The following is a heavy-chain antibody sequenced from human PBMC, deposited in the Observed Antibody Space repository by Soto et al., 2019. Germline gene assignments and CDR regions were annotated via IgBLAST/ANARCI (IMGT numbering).Heavy chain of an antibody. V-gene: IGHV1-2*02. CDR3: ARASQMVIKPDYYAMDI. CDR2: ISPNSGGT. CDR1: GYTFNRDY. J-gene: IGHJ6*02. D-gene: IGHD3-22*01. Sequence: QVRLVQSGAEVKKPGASVKVSCKASGYTFNRDYLHWVRQAPGPGLEWMGWISPNSGGTTYAQNFQGRVTMTSDTSVSTAYMELSSLRSDDTAVYYCARASQMVIKPDYYAMDIWGQGTTVTVSS.